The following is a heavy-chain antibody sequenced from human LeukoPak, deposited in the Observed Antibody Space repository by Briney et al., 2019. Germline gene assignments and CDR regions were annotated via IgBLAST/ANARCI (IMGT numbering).Heavy chain of an antibody. J-gene: IGHJ6*03. Sequence: SETLSLTCAVYGGSFSGYYWTWIRQPPGKGLEWIGEINHSGSTNYNPSLKSRVTISVDTSKSQFSLKLSSVTAADTAVYYCAGPQDGPYYMDVWGKGTTVTVSS. V-gene: IGHV4-34*01. CDR2: INHSGST. D-gene: IGHD2-15*01. CDR3: AGPQDGPYYMDV. CDR1: GGSFSGYY.